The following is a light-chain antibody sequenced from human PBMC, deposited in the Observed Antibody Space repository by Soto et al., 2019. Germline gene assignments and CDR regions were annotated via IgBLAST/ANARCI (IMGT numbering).Light chain of an antibody. V-gene: IGKV1-5*01. CDR1: QSLGNW. CDR2: DAS. J-gene: IGKJ5*01. CDR3: QQYNNWPFS. Sequence: DIHMTQSPSSPSASAWDTVTNTCRASQSLGNWLAWYQQKPGKAPKLLIYDASTVESGVPSRFSGSGSGTEFTPTISGLQSGDSAVYFCQQYNNWPFSFGQGTRLEI.